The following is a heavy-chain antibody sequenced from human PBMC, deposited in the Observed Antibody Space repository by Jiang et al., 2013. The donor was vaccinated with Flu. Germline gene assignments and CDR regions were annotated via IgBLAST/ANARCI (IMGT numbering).Heavy chain of an antibody. D-gene: IGHD3-22*01. J-gene: IGHJ3*02. V-gene: IGHV3-53*04. CDR3: ARDSEVPYDSSYPRAFDI. CDR1: GFTVSSNY. CDR2: IYSGGST. Sequence: QLVESGGGLVQPGGSLRLSCAASGFTVSSNYMSWVRQAPGKGLEWASVIYSGGSTYYADSVKGRFTISRHNSKNTLYLQMNSLRAEDTAVYYCARDSEVPYDSSYPRAFDIWGQGTMVTVSS.